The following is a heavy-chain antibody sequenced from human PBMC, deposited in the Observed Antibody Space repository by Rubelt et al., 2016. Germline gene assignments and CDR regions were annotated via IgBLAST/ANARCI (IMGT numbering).Heavy chain of an antibody. CDR2: INHSGST. J-gene: IGHJ4*02. Sequence: QVQLQQWGAGLLKPSETLSLTCAVYGGSFSGYYWSWIRQPPGKGLEWIGEINHSGSTNYNPSLKSRVTITVDTSKNQFPLKLSSVTAADTAVDYCARSSGSYSLDYWGQGTLVTVSS. D-gene: IGHD1-26*01. V-gene: IGHV4-34*01. CDR1: GGSFSGYY. CDR3: ARSSGSYSLDY.